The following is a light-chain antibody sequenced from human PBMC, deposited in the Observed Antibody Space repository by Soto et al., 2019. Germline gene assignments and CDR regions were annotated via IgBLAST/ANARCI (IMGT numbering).Light chain of an antibody. CDR1: QSTGSR. CDR2: DVS. V-gene: IGKV1-5*01. Sequence: DIQMTQSPSTLSASVGDRVTITCRASQSTGSRLAWYQQKPDKAPNLLIYDVSTLESGVPSGFSGSRSGTEFTLTISSLQPEDFATYYCQQYSTYPWTFGQGTRVDIK. CDR3: QQYSTYPWT. J-gene: IGKJ1*01.